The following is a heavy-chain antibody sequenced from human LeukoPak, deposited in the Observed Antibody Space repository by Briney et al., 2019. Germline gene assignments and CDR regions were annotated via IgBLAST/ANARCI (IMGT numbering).Heavy chain of an antibody. CDR1: GGSISSSDYY. CDR2: RYYSGNP. Sequence: PSETLSLTCTVSGGSISSSDYYWGWIRQPPGKGLEWIGNRYYSGNPYYNPSLKSRVTISVDTSKNQFSLKVSSVTAADTAVYYCARRVFGSGRHDYWGQGTLVTVSS. J-gene: IGHJ4*02. CDR3: ARRVFGSGRHDY. V-gene: IGHV4-39*01. D-gene: IGHD3-10*01.